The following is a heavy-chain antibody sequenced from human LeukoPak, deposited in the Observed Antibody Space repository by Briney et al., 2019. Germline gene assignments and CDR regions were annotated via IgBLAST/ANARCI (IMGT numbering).Heavy chain of an antibody. Sequence: ASVKVSCKASGYTFTSYYMHWVRQAPGQGLEWMGMINPSGGSTSYAQKFQGRVTMTRDTSTSTVYMELSSLRSEDTAVYYCARNDLGDYYYYGMDVWGQGTTVTVSS. J-gene: IGHJ6*02. V-gene: IGHV1-46*01. CDR1: GYTFTSYY. CDR2: INPSGGST. CDR3: ARNDLGDYYYYGMDV. D-gene: IGHD4-17*01.